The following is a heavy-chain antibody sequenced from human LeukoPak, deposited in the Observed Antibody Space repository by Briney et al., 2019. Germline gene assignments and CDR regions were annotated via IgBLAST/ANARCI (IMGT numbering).Heavy chain of an antibody. D-gene: IGHD3-10*01. CDR1: GLTFSRYT. Sequence: GGSLRLSCAGSGLTFSRYTMHWVGQAPGKGLEWVAIISYDGSNKHYADSVKGRFTISRDNSKNTLSLQMNSLRAEDTAVYYCAREGWDGSGSLDYWGQGTLVTVSS. CDR3: AREGWDGSGSLDY. J-gene: IGHJ4*02. CDR2: ISYDGSNK. V-gene: IGHV3-30-3*01.